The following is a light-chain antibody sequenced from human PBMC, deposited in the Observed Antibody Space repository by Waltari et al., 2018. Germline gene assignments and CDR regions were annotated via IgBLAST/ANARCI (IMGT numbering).Light chain of an antibody. Sequence: QSALTQPRPVSGSPGQSVTISCTGTSSDVGGYNYVSWYQQHPGKAPKLMIYDVSKRPAGFPDRFSGSKSGNTASLTISGLQAEDEADYYCCSYAGSYTYVFGGGTKLTVL. CDR2: DVS. CDR1: SSDVGGYNY. CDR3: CSYAGSYTYV. V-gene: IGLV2-11*01. J-gene: IGLJ2*01.